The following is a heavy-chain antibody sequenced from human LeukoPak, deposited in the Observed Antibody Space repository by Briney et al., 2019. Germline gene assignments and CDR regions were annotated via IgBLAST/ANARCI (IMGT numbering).Heavy chain of an antibody. CDR3: AKKIRHLTEASAFDI. Sequence: GRSLRLSCAASGFTFSSYGMHWVRQAPGKGLEWVAVISYDGSNKYYADSVRGRFTISRDNSRNTLYLQMNSLRVEDTALYYCAKKIRHLTEASAFDIWGLGTMVTVSS. CDR2: ISYDGSNK. CDR1: GFTFSSYG. J-gene: IGHJ3*02. D-gene: IGHD4-17*01. V-gene: IGHV3-30*18.